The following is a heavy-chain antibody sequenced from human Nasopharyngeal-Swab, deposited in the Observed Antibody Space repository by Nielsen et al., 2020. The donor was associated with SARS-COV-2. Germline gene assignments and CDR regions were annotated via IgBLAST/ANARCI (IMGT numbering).Heavy chain of an antibody. CDR3: ARHPVGYSYGSYYYCMDF. CDR1: GCSFTRYW. Sequence: GGSLRLSCTGSGCSFTRYWIGWVRYMHGHGLERMGITYPSDSDTRYSPSFQGQVTISADKSISTAYLQLSSLQASDTAMYYCARHPVGYSYGSYYYCMDFWGKGTTVTVSS. D-gene: IGHD5-18*01. CDR2: TYPSDSDT. V-gene: IGHV5-51*01. J-gene: IGHJ6*03.